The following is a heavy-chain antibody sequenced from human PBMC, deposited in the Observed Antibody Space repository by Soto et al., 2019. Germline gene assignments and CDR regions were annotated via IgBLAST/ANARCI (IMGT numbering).Heavy chain of an antibody. D-gene: IGHD3-16*01. Sequence: QVQLVESGGGVVQPGRSLRLSCAASGFTFSSYGMHWVRQAPGKGLEWVAVIWYDGSNKYYADSVKGRFTISRDNSKNTLYLQMNSRRAEDTAVYYCARKNPQGGYYFDYWGQGTLVTVSS. CDR1: GFTFSSYG. J-gene: IGHJ4*02. CDR3: ARKNPQGGYYFDY. CDR2: IWYDGSNK. V-gene: IGHV3-33*01.